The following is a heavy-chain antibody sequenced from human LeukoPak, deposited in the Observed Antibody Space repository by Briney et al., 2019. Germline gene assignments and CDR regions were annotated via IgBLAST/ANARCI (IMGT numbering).Heavy chain of an antibody. D-gene: IGHD3-10*01. CDR3: ARGSSTFGESAYYYYYYMDA. J-gene: IGHJ6*03. CDR2: INHSGST. Sequence: SETLSLTCAVYGGSFSGYYWSWIRHPPGKGLEWIGEINHSGSTNDNPSLKSRVTISVDTSKNQFSLKLSSVTAADTAVYYCARGSSTFGESAYYYYYYMDAWGKGTTVTVSS. CDR1: GGSFSGYY. V-gene: IGHV4-34*01.